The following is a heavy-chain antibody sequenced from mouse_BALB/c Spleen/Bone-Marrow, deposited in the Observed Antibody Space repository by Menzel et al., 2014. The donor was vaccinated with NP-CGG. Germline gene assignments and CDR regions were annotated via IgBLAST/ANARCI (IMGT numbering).Heavy chain of an antibody. D-gene: IGHD1-2*01. CDR2: IYPGDGDT. CDR3: AREKGSSLLRSHQAWFAC. V-gene: IGHV1-87*01. CDR1: GYTFTSYW. J-gene: IGHJ3*01. Sequence: QVQLQQSGAELARPGASVKLSCKASGYTFTSYWMQWVKQRPGQGLEWIGAIYPGDGDTRYTQKFKGKATLTADKSSSTAYMQLSSLASEDSAVYYCAREKGSSLLRSHQAWFACWGQGTLVTVSA.